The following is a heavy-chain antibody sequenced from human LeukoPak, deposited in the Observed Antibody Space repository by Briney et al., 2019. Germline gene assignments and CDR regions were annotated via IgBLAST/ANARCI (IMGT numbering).Heavy chain of an antibody. CDR2: INPNSGGT. CDR1: GYTFTGYY. J-gene: IGHJ5*02. Sequence: ASVKVSCKASGYTFTGYYMHWLRQAPGQGLEWMGWINPNSGGTNYAQKFQGRVTMTRDTSISTAYMELSRLRSDDTAGYYCARDYTIFGVVRNWFDPWGKGTLVTVSS. CDR3: ARDYTIFGVVRNWFDP. V-gene: IGHV1-2*02. D-gene: IGHD3-3*01.